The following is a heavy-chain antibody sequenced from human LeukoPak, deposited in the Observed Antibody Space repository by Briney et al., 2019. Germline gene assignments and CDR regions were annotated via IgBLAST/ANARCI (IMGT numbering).Heavy chain of an antibody. CDR1: GFTFSSRDW. D-gene: IGHD6-13*01. J-gene: IGHJ4*02. CDR3: ARAGYSSSWYYY. Sequence: PGGSLRLSCVASGFTFSSRDWMTWVRQAPGKGLEWVSDISRSSSTIYYADSVKGRFTISRDNAKNSLYLQMNSLRAEDTAVYYCARAGYSSSWYYYWGQGTLVTVSS. V-gene: IGHV3-48*01. CDR2: ISRSSSTI.